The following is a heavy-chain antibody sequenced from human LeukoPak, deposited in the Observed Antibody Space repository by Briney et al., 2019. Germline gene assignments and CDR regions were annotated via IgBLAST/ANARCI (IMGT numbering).Heavy chain of an antibody. Sequence: GGSLRLTCAASGFTFINAWMSCVRQAPGKGLEWVGRIKSKTDGGTTDYAGTVKGRFTISRDDSKKTLYLQMNSLKTEDTAVYYCTTDIVVVPAGMRGYWGQGTLVTVSS. CDR3: TTDIVVVPAGMRGY. V-gene: IGHV3-15*01. CDR2: IKSKTDGGTT. D-gene: IGHD2-2*01. CDR1: GFTFINAW. J-gene: IGHJ4*02.